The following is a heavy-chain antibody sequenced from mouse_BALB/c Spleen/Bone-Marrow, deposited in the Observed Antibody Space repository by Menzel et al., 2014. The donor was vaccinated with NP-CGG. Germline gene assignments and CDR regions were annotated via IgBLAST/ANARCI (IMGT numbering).Heavy chain of an antibody. D-gene: IGHD1-1*01. CDR2: ISSGSSTI. CDR1: GFTFSSFC. Sequence: VDSGGGLVPPGGSRQLSCAASGFTFSSFCMHWVRPAPEKGLEWVAYISSGSSTIYYADTVMGRFTISRDNPKNTLFLQMTSLRSEDTAMYYCARSGSRSGYFDYWGQGTTLTVSS. CDR3: ARSGSRSGYFDY. V-gene: IGHV5-17*02. J-gene: IGHJ2*01.